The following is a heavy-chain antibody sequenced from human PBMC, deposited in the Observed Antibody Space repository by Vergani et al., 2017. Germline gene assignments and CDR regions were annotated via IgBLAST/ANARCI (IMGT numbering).Heavy chain of an antibody. Sequence: QVQLVQSGAEVKKPGASVKVSCKASGYTFTSYGISWVRQAPGQGLEWMGWISAYNGNTNYAQKLQGRVTMTTDTSTSTAYMELRSLRSDDTAVYYCAGGYYDYVWGSYRYTMDVWGQGTTVTVSS. CDR1: GYTFTSYG. D-gene: IGHD3-16*02. V-gene: IGHV1-18*01. CDR2: ISAYNGNT. J-gene: IGHJ6*02. CDR3: AGGYYDYVWGSYRYTMDV.